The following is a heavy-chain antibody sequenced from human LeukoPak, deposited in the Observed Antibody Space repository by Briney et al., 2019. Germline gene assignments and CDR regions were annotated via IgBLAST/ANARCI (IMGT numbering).Heavy chain of an antibody. CDR3: TRLTVPLRFDP. J-gene: IGHJ5*02. V-gene: IGHV4-61*02. Sequence: SETLSLTCTVSGDSISSGDYYWSWIRQPAGKGLEWIGRISSSGSTNYNPSLKSRVTISVDTSKNQFSLRLGSVTAADTAVYYCTRLTVPLRFDPWGQGTLVTVSS. D-gene: IGHD2-2*01. CDR2: ISSSGST. CDR1: GDSISSGDYY.